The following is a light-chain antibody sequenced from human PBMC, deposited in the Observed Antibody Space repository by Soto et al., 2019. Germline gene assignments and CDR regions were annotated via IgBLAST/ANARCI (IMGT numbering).Light chain of an antibody. CDR1: SSDVGSYNL. CDR3: CSYAGSSTWV. CDR2: EDN. J-gene: IGLJ3*02. V-gene: IGLV2-23*01. Sequence: QSALTQPASVSGSRGQSITISCTGTSSDVGSYNLVSWYQQHPGTAPKLMIYEDNKRASGVSNRFSGSTSGITASLTISVLQAEDEADYYCCSYAGSSTWVFGGGTKVTVL.